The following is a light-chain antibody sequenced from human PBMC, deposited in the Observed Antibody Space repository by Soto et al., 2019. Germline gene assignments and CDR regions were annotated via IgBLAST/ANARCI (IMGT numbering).Light chain of an antibody. V-gene: IGLV2-8*01. CDR2: EVS. J-gene: IGLJ1*01. CDR3: SSYAGSNVYV. CDR1: SSDIGGYNY. Sequence: QSALTQPPSASGSPGQSVTISCTGTSSDIGGYNYVSWYQQHPGKAPKLMIYEVSKRPSGVPDRFSGSKSGNTASLTVSGLQAEDEAEYYCSSYAGSNVYVFGTGTQLTVL.